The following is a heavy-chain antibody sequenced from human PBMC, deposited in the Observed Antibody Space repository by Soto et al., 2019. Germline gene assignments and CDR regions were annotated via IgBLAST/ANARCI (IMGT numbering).Heavy chain of an antibody. CDR3: VRVVAIPGYPDN. V-gene: IGHV1-69*12. CDR2: IVPIVDTS. D-gene: IGHD5-12*01. Sequence: QVQLVQSGAEVRQPASSVKVSCKTSGGTFSSYAISWVRQAPGQGLEWMGGIVPIVDTSTYAQKFQGRVTMPADXSTSTVYMELSSLRSDDTAVYYCVRVVAIPGYPDNWGQGTLVTVSS. J-gene: IGHJ4*02. CDR1: GGTFSSYA.